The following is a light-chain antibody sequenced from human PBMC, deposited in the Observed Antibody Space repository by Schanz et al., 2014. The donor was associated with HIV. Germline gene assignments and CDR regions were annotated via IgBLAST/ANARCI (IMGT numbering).Light chain of an antibody. V-gene: IGKV3-20*01. CDR2: DAS. Sequence: EIVLTQSPGSLSLSPGERATLSCRASQSVSSYLAWYQQKPGQAPRLLIYDASNRATGIPARFSGSGSGTDFTLTISRLEPEDFAVYYCQQYGNSPRTFGQGTKVEI. CDR1: QSVSSY. J-gene: IGKJ1*01. CDR3: QQYGNSPRT.